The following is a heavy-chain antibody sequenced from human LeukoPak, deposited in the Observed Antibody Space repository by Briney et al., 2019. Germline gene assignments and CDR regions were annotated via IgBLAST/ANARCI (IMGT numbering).Heavy chain of an antibody. CDR2: IYYSGST. D-gene: IGHD6-13*01. J-gene: IGHJ2*01. CDR3: ARVYYSSSYDYWYFDL. CDR1: GGSISSSSYY. V-gene: IGHV4-39*07. Sequence: PSETLSLTCTVSGGSISSSSYYWGWIRRPPGKGLEWIGSIYYSGSTNYNPSLKSRVTISVDTSKNQFSLKLSSVTAADTAVYYCARVYYSSSYDYWYFDLWGRGTLVTVSS.